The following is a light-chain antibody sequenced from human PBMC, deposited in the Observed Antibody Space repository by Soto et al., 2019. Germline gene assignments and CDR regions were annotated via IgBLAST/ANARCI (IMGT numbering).Light chain of an antibody. CDR2: RAS. Sequence: DIQMTQSPSTLSASVGDRVTITCRASQSIDTWLAWYQQKPGKAPKLLIYRASSLESGVPSRFSGSGSGTDFTLTISSLQPDDFSTYYCQRYDTYSRTFGPGTKVEIK. J-gene: IGKJ3*01. V-gene: IGKV1-5*03. CDR3: QRYDTYSRT. CDR1: QSIDTW.